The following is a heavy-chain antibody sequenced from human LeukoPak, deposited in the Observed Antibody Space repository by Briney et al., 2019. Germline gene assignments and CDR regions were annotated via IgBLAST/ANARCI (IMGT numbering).Heavy chain of an antibody. CDR2: IYHSGST. V-gene: IGHV4-38-2*01. CDR1: GYSISSGYY. J-gene: IGHJ5*02. CDR3: ARVLGGAWFDP. D-gene: IGHD2-8*02. Sequence: SETLSLTCAVSGYSISSGYYWGWIRQPPGKGLEWIGSIYHSGSTYYNPSLKSRDTISVDTSKNQFSLKLSSVTAADTAVYYCARVLGGAWFDPWGQGTLVTVSS.